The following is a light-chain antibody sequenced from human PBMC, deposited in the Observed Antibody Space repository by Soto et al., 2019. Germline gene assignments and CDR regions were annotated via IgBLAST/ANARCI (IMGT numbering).Light chain of an antibody. CDR1: QSISTY. CDR3: QQSYSTPRT. V-gene: IGKV1-39*01. Sequence: DIQMTQSPSSLSASAGDRVTITCRASQSISTYLNWYQQKPGKAPNLLIYAASSLQSGVPSRFSGSGSGTDFTLTISTLQPEDFATYYCQQSYSTPRTFGQGTKVDFK. CDR2: AAS. J-gene: IGKJ1*01.